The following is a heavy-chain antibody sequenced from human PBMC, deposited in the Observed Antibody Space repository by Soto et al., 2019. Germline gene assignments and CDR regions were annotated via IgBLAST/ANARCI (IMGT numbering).Heavy chain of an antibody. CDR1: GFSFSTYR. Sequence: PGGSLRLSCAASGFSFSTYRMHGVRQAPGKGLVWVSLINSDGSSTSYADSVQGRFTISRDNAENTLFLQMNSLRAEDTAVYFCARDASGLSYWGQGSLVTVSS. J-gene: IGHJ4*02. D-gene: IGHD3-10*01. V-gene: IGHV3-74*01. CDR2: INSDGSST. CDR3: ARDASGLSY.